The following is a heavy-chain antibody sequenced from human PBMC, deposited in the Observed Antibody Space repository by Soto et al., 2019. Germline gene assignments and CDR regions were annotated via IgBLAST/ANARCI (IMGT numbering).Heavy chain of an antibody. V-gene: IGHV3-74*02. CDR2: INSDGSVS. Sequence: EVQLVESGGGLVQPGGSLRLSCAASGFTFRNYWMYWVRQAPGQGLEWVSRINSDGSVSSYADSVKGRLSISRDNVKNPRYLLKDSLRAEATAAYYCARGDCVGGSCYSFAGSFYYYMDAWGKGTTVSVSS. D-gene: IGHD2-15*01. CDR1: GFTFRNYW. CDR3: ARGDCVGGSCYSFAGSFYYYMDA. J-gene: IGHJ6*03.